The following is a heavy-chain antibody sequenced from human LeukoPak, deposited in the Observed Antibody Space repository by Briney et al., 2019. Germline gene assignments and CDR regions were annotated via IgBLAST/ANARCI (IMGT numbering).Heavy chain of an antibody. CDR1: GYTLTSYD. V-gene: IGHV1-8*01. CDR2: MNPNSGNT. Sequence: ASVKVSCMASGYTLTSYDINWVRQATGQGLEWMGWMNPNSGNTGYAQKFQGRVTMTRNTSISTAYMELSSRRSEDTAVYYCASGNILTGYYPGNYYWGQRTLVTVSS. D-gene: IGHD3-9*01. J-gene: IGHJ4*02. CDR3: ASGNILTGYYPGNYY.